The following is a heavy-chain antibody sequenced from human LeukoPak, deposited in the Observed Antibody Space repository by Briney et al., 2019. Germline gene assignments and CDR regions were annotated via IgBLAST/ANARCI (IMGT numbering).Heavy chain of an antibody. J-gene: IGHJ6*02. CDR1: GFTFSSYA. CDR3: AKPYYYDSSGYRRPLDYYGMDV. V-gene: IGHV3-23*01. Sequence: PGGSLRLSCAASGFTFSSYAMSWVRQAPGKGLEWVSAISGSGGSTYYADSVKGRFTISRDNSKNTLYLQMNSLRAEDTAVYYCAKPYYYDSSGYRRPLDYYGMDVWGQGTTVTVSS. CDR2: ISGSGGST. D-gene: IGHD3-22*01.